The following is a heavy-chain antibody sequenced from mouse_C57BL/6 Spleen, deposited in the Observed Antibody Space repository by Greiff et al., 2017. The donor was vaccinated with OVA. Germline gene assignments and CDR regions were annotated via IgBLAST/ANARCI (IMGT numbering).Heavy chain of an antibody. J-gene: IGHJ4*01. Sequence: QVQLKESGADLARPGASVKMSCKASGYTFTSYTMHWVKQRPGQGLEWIGYINPSSGYTKYNQKFKDKATLTADKSSSPTYMQLSSLTSEDAAVYYCALITTVGGYAMDYWGQGTSVTVSS. CDR1: GYTFTSYT. D-gene: IGHD1-1*01. CDR2: INPSSGYT. V-gene: IGHV1-4*01. CDR3: ALITTVGGYAMDY.